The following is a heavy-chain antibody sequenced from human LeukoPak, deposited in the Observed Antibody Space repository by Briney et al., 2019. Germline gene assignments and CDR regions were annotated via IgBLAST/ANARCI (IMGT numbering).Heavy chain of an antibody. CDR1: GFTFNEYA. CDR3: VKGRTRADS. Sequence: GGSLRLSCTASGFTFNEYAMSWFRQAPGKGLEWVGFIRSKGSGGTIEYAASVKGRFTLSRDESKSIVSLQMNSVQSEDTAVYYCVKGRTRADSWGQGTLVTVSS. V-gene: IGHV3-49*03. D-gene: IGHD3-3*01. J-gene: IGHJ4*02. CDR2: IRSKGSGGTI.